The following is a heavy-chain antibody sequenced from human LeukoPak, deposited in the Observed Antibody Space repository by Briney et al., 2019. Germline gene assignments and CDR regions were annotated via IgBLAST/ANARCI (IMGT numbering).Heavy chain of an antibody. V-gene: IGHV1-2*02. J-gene: IGHJ4*02. Sequence: GASVKVSCKASGYTFSRYYMHWVRQAPGQGHEWMGWISPKSGDTNYAQNFQGRVTMTRDTSISTAYMELRRMTSDDTAVYYCARGRDKTTSPAIDYWGQGTLVTVSS. CDR2: ISPKSGDT. CDR3: ARGRDKTTSPAIDY. CDR1: GYTFSRYY. D-gene: IGHD2-2*01.